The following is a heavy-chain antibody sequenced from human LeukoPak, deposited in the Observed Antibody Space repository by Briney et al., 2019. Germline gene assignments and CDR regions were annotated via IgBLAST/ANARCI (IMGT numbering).Heavy chain of an antibody. CDR1: GFTFSSYA. J-gene: IGHJ4*02. CDR2: ISGSGGST. D-gene: IGHD7-27*01. CDR3: ARVFGSGDADFDY. Sequence: SGGSLRLSCAASGFTFSSYAMSWVRQAPGKGLEWVSAISGSGGSTYYADSVKGRFTISRDNSKNTLYLQMNSLRAEDTAVYYCARVFGSGDADFDYWGQGTLVTVSS. V-gene: IGHV3-23*01.